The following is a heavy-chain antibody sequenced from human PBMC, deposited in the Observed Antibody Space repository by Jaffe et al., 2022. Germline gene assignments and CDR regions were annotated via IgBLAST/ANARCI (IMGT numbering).Heavy chain of an antibody. CDR3: ASYYDSSGYYFWYYYYMDV. CDR1: GGTFSSYT. CDR2: IIPILGIA. V-gene: IGHV1-69*02. D-gene: IGHD3-22*01. Sequence: QVQLVQSGAEVKKPGSSVKVSCKASGGTFSSYTISWVRQAPGQGLEWMGRIIPILGIANYAQKFQGRVTITADKSTSTAYMELSSLRSEDTAVYYCASYYDSSGYYFWYYYYMDVWGKGTTVTVSS. J-gene: IGHJ6*03.